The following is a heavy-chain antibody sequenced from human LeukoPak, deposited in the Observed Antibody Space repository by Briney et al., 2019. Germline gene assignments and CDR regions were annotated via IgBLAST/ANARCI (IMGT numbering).Heavy chain of an antibody. CDR1: GGFISSYY. Sequence: SETLSLTCTVTGGFISSYYWSWIRQPAGKGLEWIGYIYYSGSTNYNPSLKSRVTISVDTSKNQFSLKLSSVTAADTAVYYCARTLAYCGGDCYPNWFDPWGQGTLVTVSS. CDR3: ARTLAYCGGDCYPNWFDP. V-gene: IGHV4-59*01. D-gene: IGHD2-21*02. CDR2: IYYSGST. J-gene: IGHJ5*02.